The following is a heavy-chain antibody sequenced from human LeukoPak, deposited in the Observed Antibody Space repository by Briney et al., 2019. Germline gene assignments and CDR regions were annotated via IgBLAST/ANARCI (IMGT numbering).Heavy chain of an antibody. D-gene: IGHD3-22*01. CDR1: GFTFSSYA. Sequence: GSLRLSCAASGFTFSSYAMSWVRQAPGKGLEWVANIKQDGSEKYYVDSVKGRFTISRDNAKNKLNLQMNSLRAEDTAVYYCARDLGQYYDTSDNWFDPWGQGTLVTVSS. CDR2: IKQDGSEK. V-gene: IGHV3-7*01. J-gene: IGHJ5*02. CDR3: ARDLGQYYDTSDNWFDP.